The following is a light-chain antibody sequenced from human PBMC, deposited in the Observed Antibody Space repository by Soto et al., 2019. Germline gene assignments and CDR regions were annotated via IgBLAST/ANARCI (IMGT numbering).Light chain of an antibody. CDR2: DAS. V-gene: IGKV3-11*01. CDR1: QSVSTY. Sequence: EIVLTQSPGTLSLSPGERGTLSCRASQSVSTYLAWYQQKPGQAPRPLIYDASYRATGIPARFSGSGSGTDFTLTISSLEPEDFAVYYCQERSKWPPTFGPGTKVDIK. CDR3: QERSKWPPT. J-gene: IGKJ3*01.